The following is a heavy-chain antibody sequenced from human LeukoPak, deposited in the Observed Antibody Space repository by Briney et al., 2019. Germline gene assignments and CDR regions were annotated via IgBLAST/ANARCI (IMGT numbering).Heavy chain of an antibody. CDR1: GGSISSGGYY. V-gene: IGHV4-61*08. J-gene: IGHJ4*02. Sequence: SQTLSLTCAVSGGSISSGGYYWSWIRQPPGKGLEWIGYIYYDGSTNYNPSLKSRVTISVDTSKNQFSLKLSSVTAADTAVYYCARVAMAENYYDSSGYFDYWGQGTLVTVSS. D-gene: IGHD3-22*01. CDR3: ARVAMAENYYDSSGYFDY. CDR2: IYYDGST.